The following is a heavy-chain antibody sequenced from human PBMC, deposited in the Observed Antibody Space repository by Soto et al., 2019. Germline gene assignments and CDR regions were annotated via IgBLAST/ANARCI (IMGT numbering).Heavy chain of an antibody. D-gene: IGHD2-15*01. CDR1: GFTFSSYA. V-gene: IGHV3-23*01. J-gene: IGHJ3*02. CDR2: ISGSGGST. Sequence: EVQLLESGGGLVQPGGSLRLSCAASGFTFSSYAMSWVRQAPGKGLEWVSAISGSGGSTYYADSVKGRFTISRDNSKNTLYLQMNSLRAEDTAVYYCAKGPSSSGGSADDAFDIWGQGTMVTVSS. CDR3: AKGPSSSGGSADDAFDI.